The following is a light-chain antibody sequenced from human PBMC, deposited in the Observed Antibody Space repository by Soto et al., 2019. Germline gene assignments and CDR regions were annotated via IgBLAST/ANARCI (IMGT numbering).Light chain of an antibody. V-gene: IGLV2-14*01. CDR1: ISDFVVYNY. Sequence: QSALTQPASVSGSPGQSITISCTRTISDFVVYNYVSWYQQHPGKAPKLMIYGVSNRPSGVSNRFSGSKSGNTASLTISGLQAEDEADYYCLSKTSTISYVFGTGTKVTVL. J-gene: IGLJ1*01. CDR2: GVS. CDR3: LSKTSTISYV.